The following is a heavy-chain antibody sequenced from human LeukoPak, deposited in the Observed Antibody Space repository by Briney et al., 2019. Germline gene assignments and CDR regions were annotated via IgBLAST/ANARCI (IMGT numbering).Heavy chain of an antibody. CDR1: GGSISSGSYY. Sequence: PLTLTCTVSGGSISSGSYYWSRIRQAAGKGLVWIGCIYTSGITSYNPSIKSRVTISVDTSKNQFSRMLSAVTAADTAVYYCAREGDVEMAEGDYFDYWGQGTLVTVSS. CDR2: IYTSGIT. D-gene: IGHD5-24*01. J-gene: IGHJ4*02. V-gene: IGHV4-61*02. CDR3: AREGDVEMAEGDYFDY.